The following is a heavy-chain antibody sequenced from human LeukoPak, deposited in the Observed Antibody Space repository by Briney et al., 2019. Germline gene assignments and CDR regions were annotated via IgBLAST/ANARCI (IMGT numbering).Heavy chain of an antibody. CDR3: ARSGDPEPNYYDSSGYWSPHYFDY. D-gene: IGHD3-22*01. CDR1: GGTFSSYA. V-gene: IGHV1-69*05. J-gene: IGHJ4*02. Sequence: ASVKVSCKASGGTFSSYAISWVRQAPGQGLEWMGGIIPIFGTANYAQKFQGRVTITTDESTSTAYMELSSLRSEDTAVYYCARSGDPEPNYYDSSGYWSPHYFDYWGQGTLVTVSS. CDR2: IIPIFGTA.